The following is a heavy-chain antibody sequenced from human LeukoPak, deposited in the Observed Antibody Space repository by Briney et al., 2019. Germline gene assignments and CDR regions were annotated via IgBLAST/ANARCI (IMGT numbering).Heavy chain of an antibody. CDR2: IKEDESEK. D-gene: IGHD6-6*01. V-gene: IGHV3-7*01. J-gene: IGHJ5*02. CDR3: AIEGTIAPRA. Sequence: GGSLRLSCAASGFTFSAYWMNWVRQAPGKGLEWVANIKEDESEKYYVDSVKGRFTISRDNAKNSLYLQMNSLRAEDTAVYYCAIEGTIAPRAWGQGTLVTVSS. CDR1: GFTFSAYW.